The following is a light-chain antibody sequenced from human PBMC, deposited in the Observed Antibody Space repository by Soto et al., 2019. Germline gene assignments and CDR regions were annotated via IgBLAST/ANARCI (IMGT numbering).Light chain of an antibody. CDR3: LQDINYPWT. CDR2: SAS. CDR1: QDIKNF. J-gene: IGKJ1*01. V-gene: IGKV1-17*03. Sequence: DIQMTQSPSAMAASVGYIFTMTCRASQDIKNFLAWFQQKPGEVPKRLIYSASSLQSGVPSRFSGSGSGTEFTLAISSLQPEDSATYYCLQDINYPWTFGQGTKVDI.